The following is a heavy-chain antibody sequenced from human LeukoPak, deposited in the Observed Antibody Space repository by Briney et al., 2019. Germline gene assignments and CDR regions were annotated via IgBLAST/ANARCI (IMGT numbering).Heavy chain of an antibody. CDR1: GYRFSSHW. J-gene: IGHJ5*02. Sequence: GESLQISCKGSGYRFSSHWIGWVRQMPGKGLEWMGIIYPDDSNTRYRPSFQGQVTISADKSISTAYLQWSSLKASDTAIYYCATTTANWFDPWGQGTLVTVSS. D-gene: IGHD1/OR15-1a*01. V-gene: IGHV5-51*01. CDR3: ATTTANWFDP. CDR2: IYPDDSNT.